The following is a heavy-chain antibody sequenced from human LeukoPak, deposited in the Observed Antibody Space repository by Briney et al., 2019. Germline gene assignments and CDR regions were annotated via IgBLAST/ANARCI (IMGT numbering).Heavy chain of an antibody. CDR3: AGGGGGGYSYDY. J-gene: IGHJ4*02. CDR2: ISSRIS. D-gene: IGHD5-18*01. CDR1: GFTFSSYT. V-gene: IGHV3-21*01. Sequence: GGSLRLSCAASGFTFSSYTMIWVRQAPGKGLEWVSSISSRISYYVDSVTGRFTISRDNAKNSVYLQMNSLRAEDTAVYYCAGGGGGGYSYDYWGQGTLITVSS.